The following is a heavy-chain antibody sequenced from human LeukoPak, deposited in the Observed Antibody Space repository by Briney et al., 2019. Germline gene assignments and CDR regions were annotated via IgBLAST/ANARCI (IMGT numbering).Heavy chain of an antibody. V-gene: IGHV1-2*02. CDR2: INPNSGGT. D-gene: IGHD1-7*01. Sequence: GASLKVSCKASGSTFTGYYMHWVRQAPGQGLEWMGWINPNSGGTNYAQKFQGRVTMTRDTTISTAYMELSSLRSDDTAVYYCARDGPGTTYFDYWGQGTLVTVSS. CDR1: GSTFTGYY. J-gene: IGHJ4*02. CDR3: ARDGPGTTYFDY.